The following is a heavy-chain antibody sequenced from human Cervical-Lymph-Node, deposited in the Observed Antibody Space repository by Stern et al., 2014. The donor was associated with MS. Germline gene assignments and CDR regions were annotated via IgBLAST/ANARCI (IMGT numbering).Heavy chain of an antibody. D-gene: IGHD3-22*01. CDR2: ISAYNGNA. J-gene: IGHJ6*02. Sequence: VQLVESGAEVKKPGASVKVSCKASGYTFTSYGISWVRQAPGQGLEWMGWISAYNGNANYAQKLHGRVTMTTDTSTSTAYMELRSLRSDDTAVYYCARGDPYDSTRTYYYGMDVWGQGTTVTVSS. CDR3: ARGDPYDSTRTYYYGMDV. CDR1: GYTFTSYG. V-gene: IGHV1-18*01.